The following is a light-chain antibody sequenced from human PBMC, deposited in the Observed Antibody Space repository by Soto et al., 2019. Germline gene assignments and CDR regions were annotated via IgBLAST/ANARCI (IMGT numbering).Light chain of an antibody. CDR2: TNN. CDR3: AVWDDSLNGFFV. V-gene: IGLV1-44*01. CDR1: NSNIGSNS. J-gene: IGLJ1*01. Sequence: QSVRPHPPSASGSPGHRVTISCSGSNSNIGSNSVSWYQQLPGTAPKLLIYTNNQRPSGVPDRFSGSKSGTSASLAISGLQSEDEADYYCAVWDDSLNGFFVFGTGTKVTVL.